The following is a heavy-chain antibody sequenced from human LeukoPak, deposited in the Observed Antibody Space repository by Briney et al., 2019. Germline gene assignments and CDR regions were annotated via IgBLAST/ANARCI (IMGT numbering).Heavy chain of an antibody. J-gene: IGHJ4*02. Sequence: SETLSLTCTVSGGSISSYYWSWIRQPPGKGLEWIGYIYTSGSTNYNPSLKSRVTISVDTSKNQVSLKLSSVTAADTAVYYCARSNWGLYFDYWGQGTLVTVSS. CDR2: IYTSGST. CDR3: ARSNWGLYFDY. CDR1: GGSISSYY. D-gene: IGHD7-27*01. V-gene: IGHV4-4*09.